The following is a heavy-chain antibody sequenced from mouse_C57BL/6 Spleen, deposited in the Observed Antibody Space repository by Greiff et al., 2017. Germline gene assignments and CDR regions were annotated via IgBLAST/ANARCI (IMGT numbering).Heavy chain of an antibody. CDR3: ARHETTVVDYYAMGY. D-gene: IGHD1-1*01. V-gene: IGHV5-6*02. CDR1: GFTFSSYG. J-gene: IGHJ4*01. CDR2: ISSGGSYT. Sequence: DVKLVESGGDLVKPGGSLKLSCAASGFTFSSYGMSWVRQTPDKRLEWVATISSGGSYTYYPDSVKGRFTISRDNAKNTLYLQMSSLKSEDTAMYYCARHETTVVDYYAMGYWGQGTSVTVA.